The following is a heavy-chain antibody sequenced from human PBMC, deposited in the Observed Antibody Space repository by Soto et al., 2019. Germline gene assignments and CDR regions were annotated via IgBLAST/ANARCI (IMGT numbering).Heavy chain of an antibody. D-gene: IGHD6-6*01. J-gene: IGHJ6*03. V-gene: IGHV1-18*01. CDR3: ARVRQLVGYFYYYMDV. CDR1: GYTFTNYG. Sequence: QVQLLQSGAEVKKPGASVKVSCKASGYTFTNYGITWVRQAPGQGLEWMGGIGAYNGNAHYTQGLQGRVTMTTDTSTSSAYMELRGLRSDDTAVYYWARVRQLVGYFYYYMDVWGKGTTVTVSS. CDR2: IGAYNGNA.